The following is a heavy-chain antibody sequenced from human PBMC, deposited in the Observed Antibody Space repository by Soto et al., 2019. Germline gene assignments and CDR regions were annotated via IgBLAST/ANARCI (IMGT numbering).Heavy chain of an antibody. D-gene: IGHD3-9*01. CDR2: IYPGDSDT. V-gene: IGHV5-51*01. Sequence: GESLKISCKGSGYSFTSYWIGWVRQMPGKGLEWMGIIYPGDSDTRYSPSFQGQVTISADKSISTAYLQWSSLKASDTAMYYCARLGKSVLRYFDWSPSRAYYGMDVWGQGTTVTVSS. J-gene: IGHJ6*02. CDR3: ARLGKSVLRYFDWSPSRAYYGMDV. CDR1: GYSFTSYW.